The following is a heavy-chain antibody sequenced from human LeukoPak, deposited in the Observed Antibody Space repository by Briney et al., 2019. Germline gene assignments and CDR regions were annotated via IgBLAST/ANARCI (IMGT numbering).Heavy chain of an antibody. J-gene: IGHJ4*02. D-gene: IGHD2-2*01. Sequence: SETLSLTCTVSDGSISTYYWSWIRQSAGKGLEWIGRIYTSGNTNYSPSLKSRVTISVDKSKNQFSLKLSSVAAADTAVYYCARGGGCSSTTCYQFDSWGQGTLVTVSS. V-gene: IGHV4-4*07. CDR1: DGSISTYY. CDR2: IYTSGNT. CDR3: ARGGGCSSTTCYQFDS.